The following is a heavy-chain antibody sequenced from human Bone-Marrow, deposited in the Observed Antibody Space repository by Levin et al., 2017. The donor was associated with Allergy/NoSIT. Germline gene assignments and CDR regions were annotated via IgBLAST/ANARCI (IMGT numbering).Heavy chain of an antibody. CDR3: ARGINRYNWFDS. D-gene: IGHD1-14*01. CDR1: AFTFSSYW. J-gene: IGHJ5*01. CDR2: IRSDGIIT. V-gene: IGHV3-74*01. Sequence: PGGSLRLSCAGSAFTFSSYWMHWVRQAPGKGLVWVSRIRSDGIITTYADSVKGRFTISRDIAKNTLYLHMNSLRAEDTAVYFCARGINRYNWFDSWGQGTLVTVSS.